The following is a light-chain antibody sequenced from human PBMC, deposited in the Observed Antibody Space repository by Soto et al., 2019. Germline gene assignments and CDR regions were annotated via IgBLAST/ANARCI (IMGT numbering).Light chain of an antibody. Sequence: IDMTQSASSLSASVGDRGTTTCRASQSISSYLNWYQQKPGKAPKLLIYAASSLQSGVPSRFSGSGSGTEFTLTISSLQPDDFAPYYCQPYNSYSGAFGQGTKVDIK. CDR3: QPYNSYSGA. J-gene: IGKJ1*01. V-gene: IGKV1-39*01. CDR2: AAS. CDR1: QSISSY.